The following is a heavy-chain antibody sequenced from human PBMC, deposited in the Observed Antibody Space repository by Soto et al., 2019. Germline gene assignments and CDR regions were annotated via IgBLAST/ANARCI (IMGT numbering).Heavy chain of an antibody. Sequence: EVQLVESGGGLVQPGGSLRLSCAASGFIFSGYWMHWVRRAPGNGLVWVSRINSDGSSTTYADSVKGRFTISRDNAKTTMSLQMNSLRAEDTAVYYCARLLGGSGSFIDYWGQGTLVTVSS. CDR3: ARLLGGSGSFIDY. V-gene: IGHV3-74*03. J-gene: IGHJ4*02. D-gene: IGHD3-10*01. CDR2: INSDGSST. CDR1: GFIFSGYW.